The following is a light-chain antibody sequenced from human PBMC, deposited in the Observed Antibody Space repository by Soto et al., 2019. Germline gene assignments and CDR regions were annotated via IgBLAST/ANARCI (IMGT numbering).Light chain of an antibody. CDR2: DVS. CDR3: CSYAGSYILV. J-gene: IGLJ2*01. Sequence: QSALTQPRSVSGSPGQSVTISCTGTSSDVGGYNYVSWYQQHPGKAPKLMIYDVSKRPSGVPDRFSGSKSGNTASLTISGLQAEDEADSYCCSYAGSYILVFGGGTKLTVL. CDR1: SSDVGGYNY. V-gene: IGLV2-11*01.